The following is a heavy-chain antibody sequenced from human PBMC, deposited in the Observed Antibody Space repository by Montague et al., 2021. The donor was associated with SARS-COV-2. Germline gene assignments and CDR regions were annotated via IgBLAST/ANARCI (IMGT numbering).Heavy chain of an antibody. V-gene: IGHV4-4*07. J-gene: IGHJ4*02. CDR1: GGSISNYY. CDR3: ARDYSHCSGGSCVFDY. Sequence: SETLSLTCTVSGGSISNYYWSWIRQPAGKGLEWIGRIYSSGSTXXXPSXXXRXSMSVDTSKNQFSLKLSSVTAADTAIYYCARDYSHCSGGSCVFDYWGRGTLVTVSS. D-gene: IGHD2-15*01. CDR2: IYSSGST.